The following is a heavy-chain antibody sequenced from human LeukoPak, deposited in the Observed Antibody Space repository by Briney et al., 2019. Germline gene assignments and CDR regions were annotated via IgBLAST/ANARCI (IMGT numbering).Heavy chain of an antibody. Sequence: SETLSLTCTVSLASISSGGYYWSWIRQPPGKGLEWIGYIYDSGTIYSNPSLKSRLTLSVDTSKNQLSLRLTSMTAADTAVYYCASSYSNGWYDYWGQGTLATVSS. D-gene: IGHD4-11*01. CDR1: LASISSGGYY. J-gene: IGHJ4*02. V-gene: IGHV4-31*03. CDR3: ASSYSNGWYDY. CDR2: IYDSGTI.